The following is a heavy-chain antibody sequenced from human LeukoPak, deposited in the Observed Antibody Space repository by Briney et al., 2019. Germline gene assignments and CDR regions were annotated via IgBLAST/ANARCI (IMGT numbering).Heavy chain of an antibody. D-gene: IGHD6-19*01. CDR2: INHSGST. CDR1: GGSISSSSYY. Sequence: SETLSLTCTVSGGSISSSSYYWSWIRQPPGKGLEWIGEINHSGSTNYNPSLKSRVTISVDTSKNQFSLKLSSVTAADTAVYYCARISGAVAAPGAGKNYYYYMDVWGKGTTVTVSS. V-gene: IGHV4-39*07. CDR3: ARISGAVAAPGAGKNYYYYMDV. J-gene: IGHJ6*03.